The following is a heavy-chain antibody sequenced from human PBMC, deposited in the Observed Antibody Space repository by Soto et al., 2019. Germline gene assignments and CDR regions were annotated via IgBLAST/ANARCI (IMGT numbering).Heavy chain of an antibody. Sequence: GGSLRLSCAASGFTFSDYYMSWIRQAPGKGLEWVSYISSSGSTIYYANSVKGRFTISRDNAKNSLYLQMNSLRAEDTAVYYCARDLDVDTAMVTPYRYGMDVWGQGTTVTVSS. CDR1: GFTFSDYY. CDR2: ISSSGSTI. V-gene: IGHV3-11*01. CDR3: ARDLDVDTAMVTPYRYGMDV. J-gene: IGHJ6*02. D-gene: IGHD5-18*01.